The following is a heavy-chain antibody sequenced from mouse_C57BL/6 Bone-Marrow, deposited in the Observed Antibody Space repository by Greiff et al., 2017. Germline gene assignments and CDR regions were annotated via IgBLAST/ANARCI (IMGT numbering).Heavy chain of an antibody. Sequence: QVQLQQPGAELVMPGASVKLSCKASGYTFTSYWMHWVKQRPGQGLEWIGEIDPSDSYTNYNQKFKGKSTLTVDKSSSTAYMQLSSLTSEDSAVYYCAREGSKNAMDYWGQGTSVTVSS. CDR3: AREGSKNAMDY. V-gene: IGHV1-69*01. J-gene: IGHJ4*01. D-gene: IGHD2-5*01. CDR2: IDPSDSYT. CDR1: GYTFTSYW.